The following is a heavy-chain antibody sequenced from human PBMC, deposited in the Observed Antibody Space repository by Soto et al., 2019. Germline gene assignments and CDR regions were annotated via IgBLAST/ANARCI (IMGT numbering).Heavy chain of an antibody. D-gene: IGHD3-10*01. CDR1: GFTFSNAW. CDR3: TTGPRSYYNRG. J-gene: IGHJ4*02. Sequence: PGGSLRLSCAAPGFTFSNAWMSWVRQAPGKGLEWVGRIKSKTDGGTTDYAAPVKGRFTISKDDSKNTLYLQMNSLKTGDTAVYYCTTGPRSYYNRGWGQGTLVTVSS. V-gene: IGHV3-15*01. CDR2: IKSKTDGGTT.